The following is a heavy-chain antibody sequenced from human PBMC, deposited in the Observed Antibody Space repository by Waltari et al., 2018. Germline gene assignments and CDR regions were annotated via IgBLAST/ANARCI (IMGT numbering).Heavy chain of an antibody. V-gene: IGHV1-46*01. D-gene: IGHD3-10*01. CDR3: ARDFLGGSGSYYNSDAFDI. Sequence: QVQLVQSGAAVKKPGASVKVSCKASGYTFTSYYMHWVRQAPGHGLEWMGIINPSGGSTSYAQKFQGRVTMTRDTSTSTVYMELSSLRSEDTAVYYCARDFLGGSGSYYNSDAFDIWGQGTMVTVSS. J-gene: IGHJ3*02. CDR1: GYTFTSYY. CDR2: INPSGGST.